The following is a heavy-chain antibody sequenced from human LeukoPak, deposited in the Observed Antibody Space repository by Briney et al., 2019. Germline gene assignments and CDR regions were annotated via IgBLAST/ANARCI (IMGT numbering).Heavy chain of an antibody. J-gene: IGHJ4*02. CDR2: ISGSGSGGST. CDR3: ARAKPKNMVRGLIMRRESRYYFDY. D-gene: IGHD3-10*01. CDR1: GFTFSSSA. V-gene: IGHV3-23*01. Sequence: GGSLRLSCAASGFTFSSSAMSWVRQAPGKGLEWVSNISGSGSGGSTYYADPVKGRFTISRDNSKSTLYIQMNSLRAEDTAVYYCARAKPKNMVRGLIMRRESRYYFDYWGQGTLVTVSS.